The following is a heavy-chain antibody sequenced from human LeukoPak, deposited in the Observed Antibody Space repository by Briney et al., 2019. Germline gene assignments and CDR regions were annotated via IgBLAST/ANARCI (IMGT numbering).Heavy chain of an antibody. J-gene: IGHJ5*02. CDR1: GFTFSSYS. D-gene: IGHD6-19*01. CDR2: ISSSSSYI. Sequence: GGSLRLSCAASGFTFSSYSMNWVRQAPGKGLEWVSSISSSSSYIYYADSVKGRFTISRDNAKNSLYLQMNSLRAEDTAVYYCARDSIAVAGTNWFDPWGQGALVTVSS. V-gene: IGHV3-21*01. CDR3: ARDSIAVAGTNWFDP.